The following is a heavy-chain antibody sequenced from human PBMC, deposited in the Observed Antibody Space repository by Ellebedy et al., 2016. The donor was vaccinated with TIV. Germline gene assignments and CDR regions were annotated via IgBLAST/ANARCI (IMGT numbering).Heavy chain of an antibody. Sequence: MPSETLSLTCSVSGSSISSGYYCGWIRQPPGRGLEWIGSMYHSGSTYYSPSLKSRVTISVDTSKNQLSLRLSSVAAADTAMYYCARDSTAYYYFDDWGQGTLVTVSS. CDR1: GSSISSGYY. CDR3: ARDSTAYYYFDD. J-gene: IGHJ4*02. D-gene: IGHD3-9*01. V-gene: IGHV4-38-2*02. CDR2: MYHSGST.